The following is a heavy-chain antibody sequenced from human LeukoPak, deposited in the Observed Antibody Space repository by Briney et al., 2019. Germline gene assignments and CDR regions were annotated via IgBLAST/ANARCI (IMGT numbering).Heavy chain of an antibody. D-gene: IGHD5-12*01. V-gene: IGHV3-30*04. J-gene: IGHJ4*02. CDR2: ISYDGSNK. CDR3: ARDKGYSGYDYFDY. CDR1: RFTFSSYA. Sequence: GRSLRLSCAASRFTFSSYAMHWVRQAPGKGLEWVAVISYDGSNKYYADSVKGRFTISRDNSKNTLYLQMNNLRAEDTAVYYCARDKGYSGYDYFDYWGQGTLVTVSS.